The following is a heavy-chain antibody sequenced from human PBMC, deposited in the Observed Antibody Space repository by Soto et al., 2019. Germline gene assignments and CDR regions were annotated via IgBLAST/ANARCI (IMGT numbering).Heavy chain of an antibody. CDR1: GGSFSGYY. CDR2: INQSGST. V-gene: IGHV4-34*01. J-gene: IGHJ5*02. D-gene: IGHD3-10*01. Sequence: SDTLSLTSAVYGGSFSGYYWSWIRQPPGQELEWIGEINQSGSTNYNPSLKRRVTRSVDASKNQFSLKLSAVTAADTAVYYCARGRTVVLWFGESQKKWFDPWGQGTLVTVS. CDR3: ARGRTVVLWFGESQKKWFDP.